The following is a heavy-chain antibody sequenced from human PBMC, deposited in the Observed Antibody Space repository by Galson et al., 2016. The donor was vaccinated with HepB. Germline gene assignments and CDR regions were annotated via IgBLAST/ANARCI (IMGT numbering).Heavy chain of an antibody. V-gene: IGHV3-74*01. CDR2: TSPDGIYT. D-gene: IGHD3-16*01. CDR3: VKSLIDEDGTDF. Sequence: SLRLSCAASGFTFINYWMHWVRQAPGKGLIWAARTSPDGIYTNYADSVKGRFTIPRDNAKNTLYLQMNSLRAEDTALYYCVKSLIDEDGTDFWGQGALVTVSS. J-gene: IGHJ4*02. CDR1: GFTFINYW.